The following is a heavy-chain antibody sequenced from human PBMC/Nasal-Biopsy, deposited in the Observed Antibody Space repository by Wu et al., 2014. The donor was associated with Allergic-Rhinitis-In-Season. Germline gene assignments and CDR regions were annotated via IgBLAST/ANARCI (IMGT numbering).Heavy chain of an antibody. CDR2: IWYDGSNK. CDR3: AREIAARPYYYYGMDV. Sequence: LRLSCAASGFTFSSYGMHWVRQAPGKGLEWVAVIWYDGSNKYYADSVKGRFTISRDNSKNTLYLQMNSLRAEDTAVYYCAREIAARPYYYYGMDVWGQGTTVTVSS. V-gene: IGHV3-33*01. J-gene: IGHJ6*02. D-gene: IGHD6-6*01. CDR1: GFTFSSYG.